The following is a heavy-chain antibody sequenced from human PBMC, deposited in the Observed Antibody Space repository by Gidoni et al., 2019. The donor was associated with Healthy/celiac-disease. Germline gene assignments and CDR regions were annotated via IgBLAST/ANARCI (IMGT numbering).Heavy chain of an antibody. V-gene: IGHV1-2*02. D-gene: IGHD5-18*01. Sequence: QVQLVQSGAEVKKPGASVKVSCKASGYTFTGYYMHWVRQATGQGLEWMGWINPNSGGTNYAQKFQGRVTMTRDTSISTAYMELSRLRSDDTAVYYCARVDSYDTYYYYGMDVWGQGTTVTVSS. CDR3: ARVDSYDTYYYYGMDV. CDR1: GYTFTGYY. CDR2: INPNSGGT. J-gene: IGHJ6*02.